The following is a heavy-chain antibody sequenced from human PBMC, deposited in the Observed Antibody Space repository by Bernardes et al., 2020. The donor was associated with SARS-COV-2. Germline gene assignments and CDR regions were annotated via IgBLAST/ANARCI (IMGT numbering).Heavy chain of an antibody. D-gene: IGHD2-2*01. CDR3: ARGPNPRIVVVPAAIGVWFDP. Sequence: SETLSLTCTVSGGSISSYYWSWIRQPAGKGLEWIGRIYTSGSTNYNPSLKSRVTMSVDTSKNQFSLKLSSVTAADTAVYYCARGPNPRIVVVPAAIGVWFDPWGQGTLVTVSS. CDR2: IYTSGST. J-gene: IGHJ5*02. V-gene: IGHV4-4*07. CDR1: GGSISSYY.